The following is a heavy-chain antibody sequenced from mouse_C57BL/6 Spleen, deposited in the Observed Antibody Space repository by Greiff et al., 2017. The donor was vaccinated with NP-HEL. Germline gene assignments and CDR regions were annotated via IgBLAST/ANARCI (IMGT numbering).Heavy chain of an antibody. Sequence: EVQLQESGGGLVKPGGSLKLSCAASGFTFSSYAMSWVRQTPEKRLEWVATISDGGSYTYYPDNVKGRFTISRDNAKNNLYLQMSQLKSEDTAMYDCARAQDSSGYGFAYWGQGTLVTVSA. V-gene: IGHV5-4*01. CDR3: ARAQDSSGYGFAY. CDR2: ISDGGSYT. CDR1: GFTFSSYA. D-gene: IGHD3-2*02. J-gene: IGHJ3*01.